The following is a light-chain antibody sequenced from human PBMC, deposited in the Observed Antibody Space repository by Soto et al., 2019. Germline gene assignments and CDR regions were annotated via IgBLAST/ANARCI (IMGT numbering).Light chain of an antibody. CDR2: WAT. J-gene: IGKJ4*01. V-gene: IGKV4-1*01. CDR3: HKYFRSPLT. Sequence: DIVITQSPDSLAVSLGGSSTINCKCNQSVFSSSKNRNHLSWYQQKPGQPPKLLIYWATTRESGVPDRFSGSGSGTDFTLTVSGLQTEDVAIYYCHKYFRSPLTFGGGTKVAI. CDR1: QSVFSSSKNRNH.